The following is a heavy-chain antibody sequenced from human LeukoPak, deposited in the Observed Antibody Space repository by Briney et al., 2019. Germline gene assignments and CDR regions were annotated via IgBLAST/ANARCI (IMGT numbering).Heavy chain of an antibody. CDR1: GFTFSIYW. CDR2: ISSSSSYI. CDR3: AREAKRVTTVDY. J-gene: IGHJ4*02. V-gene: IGHV3-21*01. Sequence: GGSLRLSCAASGFTFSIYWMHWVRQAPGKGLEWVSSISSSSSYIYYADSVKGRFTISRDNAKNSLYLQMNSLRAEDTAVYYCAREAKRVTTVDYWGQGTLVTVSS. D-gene: IGHD4-17*01.